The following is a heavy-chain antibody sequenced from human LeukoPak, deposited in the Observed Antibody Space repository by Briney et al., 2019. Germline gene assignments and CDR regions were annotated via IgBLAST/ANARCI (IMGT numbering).Heavy chain of an antibody. CDR3: AKSKKTGITMVRGKTTYYFDY. CDR1: GFTFSSYA. Sequence: GGSLRLSCAASGFTFSSYAMSGVRQAPGKGLEWVSGISGSGGSTYYADSVKGRFTISRDNSKNTLYLQMNSLRAEDTAVYYCAKSKKTGITMVRGKTTYYFDYWGQGTLVTVSS. CDR2: ISGSGGST. D-gene: IGHD3-10*01. V-gene: IGHV3-23*01. J-gene: IGHJ4*02.